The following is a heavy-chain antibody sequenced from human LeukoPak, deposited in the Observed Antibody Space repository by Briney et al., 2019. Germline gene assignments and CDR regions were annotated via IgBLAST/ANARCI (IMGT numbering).Heavy chain of an antibody. CDR2: ISSKGNSYAT. V-gene: IGHV3-73*01. CDR3: TVFWSGNYYYIDV. CDR1: GFTFSASA. J-gene: IGHJ6*03. Sequence: GGSLRLSCAASGFTFSASAMHWVRQASGKGLEWVGRISSKGNSYATAYATSVKGRFTVSRDDSKKTAYLQMNSLKTEDTAVYYCTVFWSGNYYYIDVWGKGTTVTASS. D-gene: IGHD3-3*01.